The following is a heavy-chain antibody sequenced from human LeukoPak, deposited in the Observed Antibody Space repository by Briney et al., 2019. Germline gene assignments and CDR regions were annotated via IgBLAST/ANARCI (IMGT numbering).Heavy chain of an antibody. D-gene: IGHD1-26*01. V-gene: IGHV3-48*03. Sequence: GGSLRLSCAASGFTFSSYEMNWVRQAPGKGLEWVSYISSSGSTIYYADSVKGRFTISTDNAKNSLYLQMNSLRAEDTAVYYCARGDRGSYRYWGQGTLVTVSS. J-gene: IGHJ4*02. CDR3: ARGDRGSYRY. CDR2: ISSSGSTI. CDR1: GFTFSSYE.